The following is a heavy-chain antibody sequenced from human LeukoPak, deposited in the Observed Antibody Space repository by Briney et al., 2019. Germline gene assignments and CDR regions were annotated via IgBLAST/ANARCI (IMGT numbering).Heavy chain of an antibody. Sequence: GGSLRLSCAASRFTFSSYGMHWVRQAPGKWLEWVAFIPYDGSNKYYADSVKGRFTISRDNSKNTLYLQMNSLRAEDTAVYYCVKDGEDNGSYLVYWGQGTLVTVSS. CDR2: IPYDGSNK. CDR1: RFTFSSYG. V-gene: IGHV3-30*02. D-gene: IGHD1-26*01. CDR3: VKDGEDNGSYLVY. J-gene: IGHJ4*02.